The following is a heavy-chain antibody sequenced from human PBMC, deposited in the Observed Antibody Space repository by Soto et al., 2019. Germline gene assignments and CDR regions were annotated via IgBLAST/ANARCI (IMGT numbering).Heavy chain of an antibody. CDR1: GCTFSNYG. Sequence: GGSLRLSCPASGCTFSNYGMSWVRQAPGKGLEWVSAISGSGGSTYYADSVKGRFTISRDNSKNTLYLQMGSLTAEDTAVYYCAKAGSSAYTQDFFDYWGQGTLVTVSS. CDR2: ISGSGGST. CDR3: AKAGSSAYTQDFFDY. V-gene: IGHV3-23*01. D-gene: IGHD6-19*01. J-gene: IGHJ4*02.